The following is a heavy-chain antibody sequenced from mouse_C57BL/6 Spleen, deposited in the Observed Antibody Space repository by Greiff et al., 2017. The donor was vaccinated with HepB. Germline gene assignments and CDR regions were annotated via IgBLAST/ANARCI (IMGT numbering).Heavy chain of an antibody. J-gene: IGHJ1*03. Sequence: EVQLVESGPGLVKPSQSLSLTCSVTGYSITSGYYWNWIRQFPGNKLEWMGYISYDGSNKYNPSLKNRISITRDTSKNQFFLKLNSVTTEDTATYYCARRSNYWYFDVWGTGTTVTVSS. V-gene: IGHV3-6*01. CDR3: ARRSNYWYFDV. CDR2: ISYDGSN. D-gene: IGHD2-5*01. CDR1: GYSITSGYY.